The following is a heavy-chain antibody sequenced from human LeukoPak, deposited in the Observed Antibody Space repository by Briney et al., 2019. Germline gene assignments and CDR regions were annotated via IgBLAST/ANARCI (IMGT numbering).Heavy chain of an antibody. D-gene: IGHD5-24*01. CDR2: IKQDGSEK. J-gene: IGHJ4*02. CDR3: ARDGEMPTIYFDY. Sequence: PGRSLRLSCAVYGSTFSSHWMSWVRQAPGKGLEWVANIKQDGSEKYYVDSVKGRFTISRDNAKKSLFLQMNSLRAEDTAVYYCARDGEMPTIYFDYWGQGTLVTVSS. V-gene: IGHV3-7*01. CDR1: GSTFSSHW.